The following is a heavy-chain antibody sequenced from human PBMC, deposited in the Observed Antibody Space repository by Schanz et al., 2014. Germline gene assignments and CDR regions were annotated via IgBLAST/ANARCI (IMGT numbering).Heavy chain of an antibody. CDR3: ARDTVRGATGGYGMDV. V-gene: IGHV4-31*03. CDR1: GGSVSSGGDY. Sequence: QVQLQESGPGLVKPSQTLSLTCTVSGGSVSSGGDYWSWIRQHPGKGLEWIGFISYSGSTYYNPSLKRRVTITVDKYKNQFSLKMRSGTAADTAVYYCARDTVRGATGGYGMDVWGQGTTVTVSS. D-gene: IGHD3-10*02. CDR2: ISYSGST. J-gene: IGHJ6*02.